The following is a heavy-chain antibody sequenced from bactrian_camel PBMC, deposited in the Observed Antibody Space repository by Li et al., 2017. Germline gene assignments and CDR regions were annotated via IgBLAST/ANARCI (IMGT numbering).Heavy chain of an antibody. CDR2: VDSDGSP. Sequence: HVQLVESGGGSVQAGGSLRLSCAASGFTYSNHPRYVYSGNCMGWFRQAPGKEREGVAAVDSDGSPRYGDSVKGRFTISKDSAKNTLTLQMNSLKPEDTGMYYCAVDAGANGGSWCTYLQLRYNFWGQGTQVTVS. CDR3: AVDAGANGGSWCTYLQLRYNF. J-gene: IGHJ4*01. D-gene: IGHD6*01. V-gene: IGHV3S26*01. CDR1: GFTYSNHPRYVYSGNC.